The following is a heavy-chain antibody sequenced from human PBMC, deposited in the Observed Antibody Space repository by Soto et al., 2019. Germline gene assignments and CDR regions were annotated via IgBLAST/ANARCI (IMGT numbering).Heavy chain of an antibody. V-gene: IGHV1-8*01. Sequence: ASVKVTCKDSGYTYTSYDINWVRQATGQGLEWMGWMNPNSGNTGYAQKFQGRVTMTRNTSISTAYMELSSLRSEDTAVYYCARGPGYCSGGSCYGYYYYMDVWGKGTTVTGSS. J-gene: IGHJ6*03. D-gene: IGHD2-15*01. CDR2: MNPNSGNT. CDR1: GYTYTSYD. CDR3: ARGPGYCSGGSCYGYYYYMDV.